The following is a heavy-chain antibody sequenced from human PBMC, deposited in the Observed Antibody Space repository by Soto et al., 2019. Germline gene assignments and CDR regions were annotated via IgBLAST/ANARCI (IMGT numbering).Heavy chain of an antibody. CDR1: GGTLNDHG. CDR2: TIPVFDAP. CDR3: ARGVYGSGNYYTGPSAFDI. D-gene: IGHD3-10*01. V-gene: IGHV1-69*06. Sequence: QVQLEQSGAEVKKPGSSVKVSCKASGGTLNDHGVSWLRQAPGQGLEWVGGTIPVFDAPKYAQKFQGRVTIAADKSTNIAYMELSSLRSGDTAFYYCARGVYGSGNYYTGPSAFDIWGQGTMVIVSS. J-gene: IGHJ3*02.